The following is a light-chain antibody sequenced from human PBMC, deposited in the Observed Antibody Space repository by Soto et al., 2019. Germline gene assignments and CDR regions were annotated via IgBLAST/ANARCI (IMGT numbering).Light chain of an antibody. CDR1: SSDVGGYNY. CDR3: SSYTSSSTLL. V-gene: IGLV2-14*01. J-gene: IGLJ2*01. Sequence: QSALTQPASVSGSPGQSITISCTGTSSDVGGYNYVSWYQQHPGKAPKLMSYEVSNRPSGVSNRFSGSKSGNTASLTSSGLHAEDEADYYCSSYTSSSTLLFGGGTKVTVL. CDR2: EVS.